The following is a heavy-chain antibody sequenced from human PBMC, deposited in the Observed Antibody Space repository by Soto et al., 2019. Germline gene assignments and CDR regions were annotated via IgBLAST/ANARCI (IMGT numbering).Heavy chain of an antibody. Sequence: QVQLVQSGAEVKKPGASVKVSCKASGYTFTGYYMHWVRQAPGQGLEWMGWINPNSGGTNYAQKCQGWVTMTRDTSISTAYMELSRLRSDDTAVYYCARVSGYCSGGSCIRDYGMDVWGQGTTVTVSS. CDR3: ARVSGYCSGGSCIRDYGMDV. CDR2: INPNSGGT. CDR1: GYTFTGYY. J-gene: IGHJ6*02. V-gene: IGHV1-2*04. D-gene: IGHD2-15*01.